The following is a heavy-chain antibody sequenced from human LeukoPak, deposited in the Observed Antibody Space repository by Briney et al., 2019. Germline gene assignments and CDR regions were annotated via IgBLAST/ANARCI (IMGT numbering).Heavy chain of an antibody. CDR2: ISSSSSYI. D-gene: IGHD3-3*01. CDR3: ARAPPITIFGVAHDAFDI. Sequence: GGSLRLSCAASGFTFSSYSMTWVRQAPGKGLEWVSSISSSSSYIYYADSVKGRFTISRDNAKNSLYLQMNSLRAEDTAVYYCARAPPITIFGVAHDAFDIWGQGTMVTVSS. J-gene: IGHJ3*02. CDR1: GFTFSSYS. V-gene: IGHV3-21*01.